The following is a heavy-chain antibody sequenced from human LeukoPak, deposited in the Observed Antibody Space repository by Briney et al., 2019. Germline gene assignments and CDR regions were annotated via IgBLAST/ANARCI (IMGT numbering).Heavy chain of an antibody. J-gene: IGHJ2*01. V-gene: IGHV4-59*01. CDR1: GGSISSYY. D-gene: IGHD1-26*01. CDR2: IYYSGST. CDR3: ARDPGGYKWELPHWYFDL. Sequence: SETLSLTCTVSGGSISSYYWSWIRQPPGKGLGWIGYIYYSGSTNYNPSLKSRVTISVDTSKNQFSLKLSSVTAADTAVYYCARDPGGYKWELPHWYFDLWGRGTLVTVSS.